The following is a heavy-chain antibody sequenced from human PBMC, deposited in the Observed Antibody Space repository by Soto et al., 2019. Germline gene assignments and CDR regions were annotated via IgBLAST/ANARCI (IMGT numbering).Heavy chain of an antibody. D-gene: IGHD2-2*02. V-gene: IGHV4-39*01. CDR1: GGSISSSGYC. Sequence: QLQLQESGPGLVKPSETLSLTCTVSGGSISSSGYCWLWIRQPPGKGLEWIGSVCYSGSTYYNPSLKSRVTISVDTSKSQFSRKLSSVTAADTAVYYCTGRQNTGRFDPWGQGILVTVSS. J-gene: IGHJ5*02. CDR3: TGRQNTGRFDP. CDR2: VCYSGST.